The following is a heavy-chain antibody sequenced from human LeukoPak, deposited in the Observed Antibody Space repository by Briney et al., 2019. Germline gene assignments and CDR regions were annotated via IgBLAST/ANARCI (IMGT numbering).Heavy chain of an antibody. CDR1: GVSISSGDYY. Sequence: SETLSLTCTVSGVSISSGDYYWSWIRQPPGKGLEWIGYIYYSGSTYYNPSLRSRVTISVDTSKNQFSLKLSSVTAADTAVYYCARADLEQQLRGPYFDYWGQGTLVTVSS. CDR3: ARADLEQQLRGPYFDY. V-gene: IGHV4-30-4*01. CDR2: IYYSGST. D-gene: IGHD6-13*01. J-gene: IGHJ4*02.